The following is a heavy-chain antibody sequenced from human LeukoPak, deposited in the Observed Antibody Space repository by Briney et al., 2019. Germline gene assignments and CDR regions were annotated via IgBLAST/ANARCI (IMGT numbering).Heavy chain of an antibody. CDR3: ARDSEYSSYYYYGMDV. CDR1: GYTFTSYA. Sequence: ASVKVSCKASGYTFTSYAMNWVRQAPGQGLEWMGWINTNTGNPTYVQGFTGRFVFSLDTSVSTTYLQISGLKAEDTALYYCARDSEYSSYYYYGMDVWGQGTTVTVSS. CDR2: INTNTGNP. V-gene: IGHV7-4-1*02. J-gene: IGHJ6*02. D-gene: IGHD4-11*01.